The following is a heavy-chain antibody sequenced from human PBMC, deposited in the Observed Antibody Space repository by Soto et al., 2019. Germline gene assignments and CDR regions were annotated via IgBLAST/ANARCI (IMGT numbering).Heavy chain of an antibody. Sequence: EVQLVESGGGLVQPGGSMRLSCAASGFTFSGYVMHWVRQAPGKGLEYVSAISSTGGRTYYADSVKGRFTISRDNSQNTLYLQMGGLRAEDMAVYYCARGDTTFYDYYSCMDVWGSGTTVTVSS. CDR1: GFTFSGYV. J-gene: IGHJ6*03. CDR3: ARGDTTFYDYYSCMDV. D-gene: IGHD3-3*01. CDR2: ISSTGGRT. V-gene: IGHV3-64*07.